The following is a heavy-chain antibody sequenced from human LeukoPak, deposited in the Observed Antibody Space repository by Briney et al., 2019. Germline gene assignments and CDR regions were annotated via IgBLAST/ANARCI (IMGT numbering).Heavy chain of an antibody. CDR1: GGSISSYC. V-gene: IGHV4-59*08. CDR2: IYYSGST. J-gene: IGHJ5*02. CDR3: ARQTRWFDP. Sequence: SETLSLTCTVSGGSISSYCWSWIRQPPGKGLEWIGYIYYSGSTNYNPSLKSRVTISVDTSKNQFSLKLSSVTAADTAVYYCARQTRWFDPWGQGTLVTVSS.